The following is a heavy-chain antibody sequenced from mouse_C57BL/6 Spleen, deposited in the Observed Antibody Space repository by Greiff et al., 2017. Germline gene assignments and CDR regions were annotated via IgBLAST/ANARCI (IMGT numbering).Heavy chain of an antibody. J-gene: IGHJ2*01. D-gene: IGHD4-1*01. CDR3: TTGLGPYDFDY. Sequence: VQLKESGAELVRPGASVKLSCTASGFNIKDDSMHWVKQRPEQGLEWIGWIDPENGDTEYASKFQGKATITADTSSNTAYLQLSSLTSEDTAVYYCTTGLGPYDFDYGGQGTTLTVSS. CDR2: IDPENGDT. V-gene: IGHV14-4*01. CDR1: GFNIKDDS.